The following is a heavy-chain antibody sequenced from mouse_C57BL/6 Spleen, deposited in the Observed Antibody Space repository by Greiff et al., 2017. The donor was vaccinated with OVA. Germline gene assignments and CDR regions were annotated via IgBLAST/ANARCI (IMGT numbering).Heavy chain of an antibody. D-gene: IGHD1-1*01. Sequence: EVKLVESGGGLVKPGGSLKLSCAASGFTFSDYGMHWVRQAPEKGLEWVAYISSGSSTIYYADTVKGRFTISRDNAKNTLFLQMTSLRSEDTAMFYCARREVVPYWYFDVWGTGTTVTVSS. J-gene: IGHJ1*03. CDR2: ISSGSSTI. CDR1: GFTFSDYG. CDR3: ARREVVPYWYFDV. V-gene: IGHV5-17*01.